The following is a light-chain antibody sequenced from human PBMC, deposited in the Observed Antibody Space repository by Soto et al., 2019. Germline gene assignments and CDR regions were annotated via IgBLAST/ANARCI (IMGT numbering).Light chain of an antibody. Sequence: DIQMTQAPSTLSASVGDRVTITCLASQSISSGLAWYQQKPGKAPKLMIYKESSLESGVPSRLSGSGSGTEFTLTISSLQPDDFATYYCQQYNSYIYTFGQRTKLDIK. CDR1: QSISSG. CDR3: QQYNSYIYT. J-gene: IGKJ2*01. CDR2: KES. V-gene: IGKV1-5*03.